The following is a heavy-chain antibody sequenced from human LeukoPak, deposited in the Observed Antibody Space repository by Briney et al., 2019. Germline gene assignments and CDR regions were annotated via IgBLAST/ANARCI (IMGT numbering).Heavy chain of an antibody. CDR2: IFYSGST. CDR3: AKSNGYGLIDI. J-gene: IGHJ3*02. D-gene: IGHD3-10*01. V-gene: IGHV4-59*12. CDR1: GGSISSYY. Sequence: PSETLSLTCTVSGGSISSYYWSWIRQPPGKGLEWIGNIFYSGSTYYGPSLKSRLTISLDTSRNQFSLKLNSATAADTAVYYCAKSNGYGLIDIWGQGTMVTVSS.